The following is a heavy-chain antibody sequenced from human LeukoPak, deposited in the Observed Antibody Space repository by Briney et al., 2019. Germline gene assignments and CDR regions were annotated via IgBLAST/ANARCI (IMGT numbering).Heavy chain of an antibody. V-gene: IGHV3-11*01. J-gene: IGHJ5*02. Sequence: GGSLRLSCAASGFTFSDYYMSWIRQAPGKGLEWVSYVSSSGSTIYYADSVKGRFTISRDNSKNTLYLQMNSLRAEDTAVYYCAKASGAYVDDPWGQGTLVTVSS. CDR3: AKASGAYVDDP. CDR1: GFTFSDYY. CDR2: VSSSGSTI. D-gene: IGHD5-12*01.